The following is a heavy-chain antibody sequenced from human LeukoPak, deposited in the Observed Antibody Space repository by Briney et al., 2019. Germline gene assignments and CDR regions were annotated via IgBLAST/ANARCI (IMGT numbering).Heavy chain of an antibody. V-gene: IGHV4-59*01. J-gene: IGHJ4*02. D-gene: IGHD5-24*01. CDR2: IYYSGSGST. CDR1: GGSISGNY. Sequence: SETLSLTCTVSGGSISGNYWSWIRQPPGKGLEWIAYIYYSGSGSTNYNPSLKSRVTMSVDTSNNQFSLRLSSVTAAGTAVYYCARTTGDGSADYWGQGTLVTVSS. CDR3: ARTTGDGSADY.